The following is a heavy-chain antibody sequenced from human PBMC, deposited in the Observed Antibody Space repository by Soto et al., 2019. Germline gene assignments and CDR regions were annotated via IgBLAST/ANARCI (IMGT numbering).Heavy chain of an antibody. J-gene: IGHJ4*02. CDR2: IYFGGST. CDR3: ARADVGGWYDWFDY. D-gene: IGHD6-19*01. Sequence: SETLSLTCTVSGGSISSYYWTWIRQPPGKGLEWIGYIYFGGSTYYNPSLQSRVTISVDTSKNQFSLKLSSVTAADTAVYYCARADVGGWYDWFDYWGQGTLVTVSS. CDR1: GGSISSYY. V-gene: IGHV4-59*01.